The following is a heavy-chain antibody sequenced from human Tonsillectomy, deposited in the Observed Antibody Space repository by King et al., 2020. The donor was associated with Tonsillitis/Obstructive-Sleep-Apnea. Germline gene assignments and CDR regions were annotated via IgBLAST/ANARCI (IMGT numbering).Heavy chain of an antibody. CDR1: GFTFDDYA. CDR3: TKDLIIATSGTPGDAFDL. CDR2: ISWNSAKL. D-gene: IGHD6-13*01. Sequence: VQLVESGGGLVQPGRSLRLSCPASGFTFDDYAMYWVRQAPGKGLEWVSGISWNSAKLVYADSVKGRFTISRDNAKNSLYLQMNSLRTEDTALYYCTKDLIIATSGTPGDAFDLWGQGTVVTVSS. V-gene: IGHV3-9*01. J-gene: IGHJ3*01.